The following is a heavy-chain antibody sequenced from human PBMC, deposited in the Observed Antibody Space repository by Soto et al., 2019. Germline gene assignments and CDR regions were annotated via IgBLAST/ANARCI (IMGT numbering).Heavy chain of an antibody. CDR1: DGSISSSSYN. D-gene: IGHD6-19*01. V-gene: IGHV4-39*01. CDR3: ARLWDSSGWDYYYGMDV. CDR2: IYYSGST. J-gene: IGHJ6*02. Sequence: SETLSLTCTVSDGSISSSSYNWGWIRQPPGKGLEWIGSIYYSGSTYYNPSLKSRVTISVDTSKNQFSLKLSSVTAADTAVYYCARLWDSSGWDYYYGMDVWGQGTTVTVSS.